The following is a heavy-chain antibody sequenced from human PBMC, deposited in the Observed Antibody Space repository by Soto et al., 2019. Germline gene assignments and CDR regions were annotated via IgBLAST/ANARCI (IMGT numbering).Heavy chain of an antibody. D-gene: IGHD2-15*01. CDR2: ITAYNGNT. CDR1: GYTFSTHG. CDR3: XXXXXXXXXXPYSFDS. J-gene: IGHJ4*02. Sequence: QVQLVQSGAEVRKPGASVKVSCKASGYTFSTHGITWVRQAPGKGLEGMGWITAYNGNTNYAQKLQGRVTMTTDTXXXXXXXXXXXXXXXXXXXXXXXXXXXXXXXXPYSFDSWGQGTLVTVSS. V-gene: IGHV1-18*01.